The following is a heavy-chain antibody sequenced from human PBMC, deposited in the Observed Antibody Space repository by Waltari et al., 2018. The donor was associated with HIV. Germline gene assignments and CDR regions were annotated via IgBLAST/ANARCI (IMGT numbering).Heavy chain of an antibody. V-gene: IGHV1-46*01. Sequence: QVQLVQSGAEVKKPGTSVKVSCKPSGYTFSNYHIHWVRQAPGQGLEWMGVINPTGGSTTYTQKFQGRVIMTSDSSTNTVYMELSSLTTWDTAVYYCARDLSGEAGNWFDPWGQGTLVTVSS. J-gene: IGHJ5*02. CDR1: GYTFSNYH. CDR3: ARDLSGEAGNWFDP. D-gene: IGHD7-27*01. CDR2: INPTGGST.